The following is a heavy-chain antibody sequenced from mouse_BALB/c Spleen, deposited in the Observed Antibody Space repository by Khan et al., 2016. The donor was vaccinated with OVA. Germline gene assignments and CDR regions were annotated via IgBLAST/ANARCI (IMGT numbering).Heavy chain of an antibody. CDR2: IYPYNDDT. CDR1: GYTFTSYV. CDR3: ARQLRRQGFPY. D-gene: IGHD1-1*01. J-gene: IGHJ3*01. Sequence: VQLQQSGPELVKPGASVKMSCKASGYTFTSYVIHWVKQKPGQGLEWIGYIYPYNDDTKYSENLKGKATLTSDKSSSTAYMELSSLTSEDSAVYYCARQLRRQGFPYWGQGTLVTVSA. V-gene: IGHV1S136*01.